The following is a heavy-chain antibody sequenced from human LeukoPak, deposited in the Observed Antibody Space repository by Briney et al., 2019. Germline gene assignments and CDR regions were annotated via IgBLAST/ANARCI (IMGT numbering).Heavy chain of an antibody. CDR3: AKRGVVIRVILVGFHKEAYYFDS. Sequence: GGSLGLSCAVSGITLSNYGMSWVRQAPGKGLEWVAGISDSGGRTNYAYSVKGPFTIYRDNPKNALYLQMNSLRAEDTAVYFCAKRGVVIRVILVGFHKEAYYFDSWGQGALVTVSS. J-gene: IGHJ4*02. CDR1: GITLSNYG. D-gene: IGHD3-22*01. V-gene: IGHV3-23*01. CDR2: ISDSGGRT.